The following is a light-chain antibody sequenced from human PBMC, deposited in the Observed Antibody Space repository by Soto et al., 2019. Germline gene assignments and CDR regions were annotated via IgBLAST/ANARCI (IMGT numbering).Light chain of an antibody. CDR2: DAS. CDR1: QSVSSN. Sequence: ETVMTQSPATLSVSPGERPTLSCRASQSVSSNLAWYQQKPGQAPRLLIYDASTRATGIPARFSGSGSGTDFTLTISSLQSEDFAVYYCQQYNTWPITFGPGTKVDIK. J-gene: IGKJ3*01. CDR3: QQYNTWPIT. V-gene: IGKV3-15*01.